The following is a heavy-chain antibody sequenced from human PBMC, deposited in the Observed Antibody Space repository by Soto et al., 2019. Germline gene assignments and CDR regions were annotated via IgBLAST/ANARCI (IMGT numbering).Heavy chain of an antibody. Sequence: SVKVSCKASGFTFTSSAVQWVRQARGQRLEWIGWIVVGSGNTNYAQKFQGRVTITRDMSTSTAYMELSSLRSEDTAVYYCAAPYYYDSSGYYYPHFDYWGQGTLVTVSS. D-gene: IGHD3-22*01. CDR3: AAPYYYDSSGYYYPHFDY. J-gene: IGHJ4*02. CDR2: IVVGSGNT. CDR1: GFTFTSSA. V-gene: IGHV1-58*01.